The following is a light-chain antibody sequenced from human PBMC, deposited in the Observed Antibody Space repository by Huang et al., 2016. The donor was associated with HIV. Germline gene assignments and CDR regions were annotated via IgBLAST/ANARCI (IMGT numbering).Light chain of an antibody. V-gene: IGKV1-17*03. CDR3: LQYNSYPLT. CDR2: AAS. CDR1: QDINNY. Sequence: DIQMTQSPSAMSASVGDRVNITCRASQDINNYLAWFQQKPGKVPQRLIYAASSLQSGVPSMFSGSGSGTEFTLTISSLQPEDFSTYYCLQYNSYPLTFGPGTKVDI. J-gene: IGKJ3*01.